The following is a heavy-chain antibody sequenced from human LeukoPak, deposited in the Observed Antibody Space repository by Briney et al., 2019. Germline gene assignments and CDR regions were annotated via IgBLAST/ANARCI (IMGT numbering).Heavy chain of an antibody. CDR1: GGTFSSYA. J-gene: IGHJ4*02. CDR3: ARTGYSSSPNIFDY. D-gene: IGHD6-6*01. CDR2: IIPIFGTA. Sequence: ASVKVSCKASGGTFSSYAISWVRQAPGQGLGWRGGIIPIFGTANYAQKFQGRVTITTEESTSTAYMELSSLRSEDTAVYYCARTGYSSSPNIFDYWGQGTLVTVSS. V-gene: IGHV1-69*05.